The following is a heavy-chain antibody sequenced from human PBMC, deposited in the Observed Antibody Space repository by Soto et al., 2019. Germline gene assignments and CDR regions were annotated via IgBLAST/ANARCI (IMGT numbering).Heavy chain of an antibody. D-gene: IGHD3-22*01. CDR3: ARDGGGAAYYYDSSGYHGFDP. CDR1: GGSISSGDYY. J-gene: IGHJ5*02. Sequence: QVQLQESGPGLVKPSQTLSLTCTVSGGSISSGDYYWSWIRQPPGKGLEWIGYIYYSGSTYYNPSLKSRVTISVDTSKNQFSLKLSSVTAADTAVYYCARDGGGAAYYYDSSGYHGFDPCGQGTLVTVSS. CDR2: IYYSGST. V-gene: IGHV4-30-4*01.